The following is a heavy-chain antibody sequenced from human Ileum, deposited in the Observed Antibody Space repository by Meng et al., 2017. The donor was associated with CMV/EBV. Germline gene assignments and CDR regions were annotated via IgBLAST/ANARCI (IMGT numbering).Heavy chain of an antibody. J-gene: IGHJ4*02. D-gene: IGHD5-24*01. CDR1: GYTYTGYY. CDR3: ARAAYRYNLDY. CDR2: VNPNSGGT. V-gene: IGHV1-2*02. Sequence: SCKASGYTYTGYYMHWVRQAPGQGLEWMGWVNPNSGGTNYAQKFQGRVTMTRDTSISTAYMELSRLRSDDTAVYYCARAAYRYNLDYWGQGTLVTVSS.